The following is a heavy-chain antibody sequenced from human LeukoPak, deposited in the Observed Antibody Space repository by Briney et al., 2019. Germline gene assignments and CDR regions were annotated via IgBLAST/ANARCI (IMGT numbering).Heavy chain of an antibody. CDR2: ISAHNGNT. V-gene: IGHV1-18*01. CDR3: ARAQTTLLLDY. J-gene: IGHJ4*02. Sequence: ASVKVSCKASGYIFTNYGIIGVRQAPGQGLQWMGWISAHNGNTNYAQKLQGRVTMTTDTSTNTVYMELRSLTSDDTAVYYCARAQTTLLLDYWGQETLVTVSS. D-gene: IGHD4-11*01. CDR1: GYIFTNYG.